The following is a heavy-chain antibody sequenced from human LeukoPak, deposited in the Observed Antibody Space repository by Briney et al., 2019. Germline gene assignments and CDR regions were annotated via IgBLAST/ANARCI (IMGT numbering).Heavy chain of an antibody. V-gene: IGHV1-18*01. CDR2: ISVYSGNT. CDR1: GYTFTSYG. CDR3: ARDLDLGYGGPYYSYGMDV. Sequence: GASVKVSCKASGYTFTSYGISWVRPAPGQGLEWMGWISVYSGNTNYAQKLQGRVTMTTDTSTSTAYMELRSLRSDDTAVYYCARDLDLGYGGPYYSYGMDVWGQGTTVTVSS. J-gene: IGHJ6*02. D-gene: IGHD4-23*01.